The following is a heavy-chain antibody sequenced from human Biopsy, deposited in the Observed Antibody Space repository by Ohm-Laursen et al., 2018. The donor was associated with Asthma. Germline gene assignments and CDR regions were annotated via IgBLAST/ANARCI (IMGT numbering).Heavy chain of an antibody. J-gene: IGHJ4*02. D-gene: IGHD3-3*01. Sequence: SLRLSCAASGFTFSNYGMHWVRQAPGKGLEWVAVVSYDGGVAHYADSMKGRFTISRDNAKSTLYLLMNRLRTDDTAVYFCAKRRGYSDLTDFDHWGQGTLVTVSS. CDR2: VSYDGGVA. CDR1: GFTFSNYG. V-gene: IGHV3-30*18. CDR3: AKRRGYSDLTDFDH.